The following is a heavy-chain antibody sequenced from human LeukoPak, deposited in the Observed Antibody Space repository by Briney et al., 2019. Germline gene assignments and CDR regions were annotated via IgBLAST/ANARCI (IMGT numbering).Heavy chain of an antibody. CDR2: IHSDGTT. V-gene: IGHV3-53*01. CDR1: GFPASSNY. Sequence: PGGSLRLSCAASGFPASSNYMTWVRQAPQKGLEWVSTIHSDGTTYYVDSVKGRFLISRDISQNTVYLEMNSLRAEDAAVYYCAREGWEELGHYFDYWGQGTVVTVSS. D-gene: IGHD1-26*01. CDR3: AREGWEELGHYFDY. J-gene: IGHJ4*02.